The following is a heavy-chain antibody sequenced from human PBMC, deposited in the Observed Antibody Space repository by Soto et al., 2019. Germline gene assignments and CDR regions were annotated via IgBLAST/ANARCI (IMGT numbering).Heavy chain of an antibody. CDR2: IIPIFGTA. CDR3: AREQARIPAAMLYYYYYGMDV. V-gene: IGHV1-69*13. Sequence: ASVKVSCKASGGTFSSYAISWVRQAPGQGLEWMGGIIPIFGTANYAQKFQGRVTITADESTSTAYMELSSLRSEDTAVYYCAREQARIPAAMLYYYYYGMDVWGQGTTVTVPS. D-gene: IGHD2-2*01. J-gene: IGHJ6*02. CDR1: GGTFSSYA.